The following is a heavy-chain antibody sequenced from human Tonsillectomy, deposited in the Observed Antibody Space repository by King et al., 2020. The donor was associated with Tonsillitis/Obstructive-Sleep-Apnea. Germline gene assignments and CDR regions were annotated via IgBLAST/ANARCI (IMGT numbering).Heavy chain of an antibody. J-gene: IGHJ4*02. CDR2: FFYSGST. Sequence: QMQLQESGPRLVKPSETLSLTCTVSGVSISSSSYYWGWIRQPPGKGLEWIANFFYSGSTYYNPSLKSRVTISVDTSKNQFSLKLSSVTATDTAIYYCAKEGPDSGDYSPRPYHFDSRGQGTLVTVSS. CDR3: AKEGPDSGDYSPRPYHFDS. V-gene: IGHV4-39*02. CDR1: GVSISSSSYY. D-gene: IGHD4-17*01.